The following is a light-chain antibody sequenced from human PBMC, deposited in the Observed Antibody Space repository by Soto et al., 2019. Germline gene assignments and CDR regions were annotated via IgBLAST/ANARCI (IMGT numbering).Light chain of an antibody. CDR1: SSDVGGYNY. V-gene: IGLV2-14*01. CDR3: SSYTSSSPSFYV. Sequence: QSALTQPASVSXSPGQSITISCTGTSSDVGGYNYVSWYQQHPGKAPKLMIYDVSNRPSGVSNRFSGSKSGNTASLTISGLQAEDEADYYCSSYTSSSPSFYVFGTGTKLTVL. CDR2: DVS. J-gene: IGLJ1*01.